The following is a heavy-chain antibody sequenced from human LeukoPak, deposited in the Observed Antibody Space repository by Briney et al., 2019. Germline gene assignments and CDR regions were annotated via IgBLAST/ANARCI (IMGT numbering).Heavy chain of an antibody. CDR2: ISSSSSYI. V-gene: IGHV3-21*04. CDR1: GFTFSSYS. J-gene: IGHJ4*02. Sequence: GGSLRLSCAASGFTFSSYSMNWVRQAPGKGLEWVSSISSSSSYIYYADSVKGRFTISRDNAKNSLYLQMYSLRAEDTALYYCATNGGGKSGYGNFDYWGQGTLVTAPS. CDR3: ATNGGGKSGYGNFDY. D-gene: IGHD5-12*01.